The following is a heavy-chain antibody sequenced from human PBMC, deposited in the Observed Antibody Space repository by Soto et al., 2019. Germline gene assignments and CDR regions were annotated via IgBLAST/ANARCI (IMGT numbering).Heavy chain of an antibody. CDR3: ATDTARTYYYYGMDV. J-gene: IGHJ6*02. D-gene: IGHD5-18*01. Sequence: GESLKISCKGSGYRFSSYWIAWVRQMPGKGLEWMGIIYPGDSDTRYSPSFEGQVTISADKSNSTAYLQWSSLKASDTAMYYCATDTARTYYYYGMDVWGQGTTVTVSS. V-gene: IGHV5-51*01. CDR1: GYRFSSYW. CDR2: IYPGDSDT.